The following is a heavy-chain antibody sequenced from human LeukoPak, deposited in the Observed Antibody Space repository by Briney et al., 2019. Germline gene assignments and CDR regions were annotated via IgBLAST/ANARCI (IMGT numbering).Heavy chain of an antibody. Sequence: GASVKVSCKASGYTFTSYGISWVRQAPGQGLEWMGRISAYNGNTNYAQKLQGRVTITADESTSTAYMELSGLRSEDTAVYYCARDVVGNRRYYYGMDVWGQGTTVTVSS. V-gene: IGHV1-18*01. D-gene: IGHD2-21*01. CDR1: GYTFTSYG. CDR3: ARDVVGNRRYYYGMDV. CDR2: ISAYNGNT. J-gene: IGHJ6*02.